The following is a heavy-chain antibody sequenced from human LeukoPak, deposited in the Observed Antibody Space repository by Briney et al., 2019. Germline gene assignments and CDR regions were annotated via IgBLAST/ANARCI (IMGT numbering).Heavy chain of an antibody. J-gene: IGHJ4*02. V-gene: IGHV3-66*01. CDR1: GFTVSSNF. Sequence: GGSLRVPCAASGFTVSSNFMSWVRQAPGKGLEWVSIIYSGGSTYYADSVKGRFTISRDNSKNTLFLQMNSLRAEDTAVYYCASRANWGAIDYWGQGTLVTVSS. CDR2: IYSGGST. CDR3: ASRANWGAIDY. D-gene: IGHD7-27*01.